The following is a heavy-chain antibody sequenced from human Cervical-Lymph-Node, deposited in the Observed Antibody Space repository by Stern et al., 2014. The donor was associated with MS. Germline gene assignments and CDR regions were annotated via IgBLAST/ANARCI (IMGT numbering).Heavy chain of an antibody. CDR2: ISGSGGST. Sequence: EVQLEESGGGLVQPGGSLRLSCAASGFTFSSYAMSWVRQAPGKGLEWVSTISGSGGSTYYADSVKGRFTISRDNSKNTLYLQMNSLRAEDTAVYYCAKDGYSYGSPSNFDYWGQGTLVTVSS. D-gene: IGHD5-18*01. J-gene: IGHJ4*02. CDR3: AKDGYSYGSPSNFDY. V-gene: IGHV3-23*04. CDR1: GFTFSSYA.